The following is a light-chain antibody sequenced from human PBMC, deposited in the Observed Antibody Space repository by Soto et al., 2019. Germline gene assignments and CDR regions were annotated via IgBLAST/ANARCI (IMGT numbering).Light chain of an antibody. V-gene: IGKV3-15*01. J-gene: IGKJ5*01. CDR3: QQYSKWPIT. Sequence: EIVMTQSPATLSVSPGGRATLSCRASQSVSSNLAWYQQKPGQAPRLLIYGISTRATGIPARFSGSGSGTEFSLTISSLQSEDFAVYYCQQYSKWPITFGQGTRLEI. CDR2: GIS. CDR1: QSVSSN.